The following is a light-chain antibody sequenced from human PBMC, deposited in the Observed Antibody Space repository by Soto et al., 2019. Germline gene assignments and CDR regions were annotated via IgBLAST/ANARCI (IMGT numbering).Light chain of an antibody. Sequence: EIVMTQSPVTLSVSPGERATLSCRASQSVSSNLAWYQQKPGQAPRLLIYGASTRATGIPARFSGSGSGTEFTLTISSLHPDDFATYYCQQYDVDSGTFGQGTKVDI. CDR1: QSVSSN. V-gene: IGKV3-15*01. CDR2: GAS. J-gene: IGKJ1*01. CDR3: QQYDVDSGT.